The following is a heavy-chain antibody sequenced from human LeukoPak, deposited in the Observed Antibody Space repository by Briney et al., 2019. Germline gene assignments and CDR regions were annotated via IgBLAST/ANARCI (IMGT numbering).Heavy chain of an antibody. CDR1: GYTFTGYY. CDR3: ARDLRGNSMFFDY. V-gene: IGHV1-2*02. Sequence: ASVKVSCKASGYTFTGYYMHWVRQAPGQGLEWMGWINPNSGGTNYAQKFQGRVTMTSDTSISTAYMELSRLSPDDTAIYCCARDLRGNSMFFDYWGQGTLVTVSS. CDR2: INPNSGGT. D-gene: IGHD4-23*01. J-gene: IGHJ4*02.